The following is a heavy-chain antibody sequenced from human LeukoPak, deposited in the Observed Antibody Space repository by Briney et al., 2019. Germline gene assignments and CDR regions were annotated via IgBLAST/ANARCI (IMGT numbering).Heavy chain of an antibody. CDR2: INWNGGST. CDR1: GFTFDDYG. Sequence: GGSLRLSCAASGFTFDDYGMSWVRQAPGKGLEWVSGINWNGGSTGYADSVKGRFTISRDNAKNSLYLQMNSLRAEDTALYYCARELTYYYDSSGYSPGAFDIWGQGTMVTDSS. V-gene: IGHV3-20*04. D-gene: IGHD3-22*01. CDR3: ARELTYYYDSSGYSPGAFDI. J-gene: IGHJ3*02.